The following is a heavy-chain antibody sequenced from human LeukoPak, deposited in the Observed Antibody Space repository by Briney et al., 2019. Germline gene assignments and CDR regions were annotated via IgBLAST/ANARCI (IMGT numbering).Heavy chain of an antibody. CDR3: VRHGLPDWNYDF. CDR1: GGSMIDYY. CDR2: IYHSGTT. J-gene: IGHJ4*02. D-gene: IGHD1-7*01. Sequence: SETLSLTRTVSGGSMIDYYWTWIRQPPGKGLEWIGYIYHSGTTTYNPSLESRVTISVDTSKDQFSLKLRSMTAADTAIYYCVRHGLPDWNYDFWGPGTLVTVSS. V-gene: IGHV4-59*08.